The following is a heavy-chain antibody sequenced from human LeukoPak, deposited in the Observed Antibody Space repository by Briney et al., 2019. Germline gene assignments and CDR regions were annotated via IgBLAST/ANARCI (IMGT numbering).Heavy chain of an antibody. Sequence: SETLSLTCAVYGGSFSGYDWTWIRQPPGKGLEWIGEINHSGHAKYKPSLTSRVSMSVDASKNQFSLKLTSVTAADTAVYYCAREKWRSGLTHRGQGTLVTVSS. D-gene: IGHD2-15*01. J-gene: IGHJ4*02. CDR3: AREKWRSGLTH. CDR2: INHSGHA. V-gene: IGHV4-34*01. CDR1: GGSFSGYD.